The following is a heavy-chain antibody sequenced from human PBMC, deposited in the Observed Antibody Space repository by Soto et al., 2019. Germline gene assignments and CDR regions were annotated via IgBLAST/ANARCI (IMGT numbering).Heavy chain of an antibody. CDR3: AREAGWQRMVPYD. CDR2: ISAFNGDT. Sequence: QVQLVQSGTEVKKPGASVNASCKAFGYTFTSYGFSWERQVPGQGLEWLGGISAFNGDTQYSQTMKGRLTVTTDTATTTVHMELRSLTPADTAVYYCAREAGWQRMVPYDWGQGTLVTVS. CDR1: GYTFTSYG. D-gene: IGHD6-25*01. V-gene: IGHV1-18*04. J-gene: IGHJ4*02.